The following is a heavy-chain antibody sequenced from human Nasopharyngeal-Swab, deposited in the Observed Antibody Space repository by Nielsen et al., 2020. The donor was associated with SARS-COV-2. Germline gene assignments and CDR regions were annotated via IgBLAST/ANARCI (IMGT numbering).Heavy chain of an antibody. V-gene: IGHV3-21*01. D-gene: IGHD3-22*01. CDR2: ISSSSSYI. Sequence: GESMKISCAASGFTFSSYSMNWVRQAPGKGLEWVSSISSSSSYIYYADSVKGRFTISRENAKNSLYLQMNSLRAEDTAVYYCARDRIMIVVGTLDYWGQGTLVTVSS. CDR1: GFTFSSYS. CDR3: ARDRIMIVVGTLDY. J-gene: IGHJ4*02.